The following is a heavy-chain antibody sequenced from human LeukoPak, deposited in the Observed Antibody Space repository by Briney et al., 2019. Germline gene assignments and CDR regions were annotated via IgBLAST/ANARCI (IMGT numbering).Heavy chain of an antibody. J-gene: IGHJ5*02. D-gene: IGHD6-13*01. CDR2: IYPGDSDT. Sequence: GESLKISCKASGYSFTSYWIGWLRQMPGKGLEWMGIIYPGDSDTRYSPSFQGQVTISADKSISTAYLQWSSLKASDTAMYYCARTVYSSSWDNWFDPWGQGTLVTVSS. V-gene: IGHV5-51*01. CDR1: GYSFTSYW. CDR3: ARTVYSSSWDNWFDP.